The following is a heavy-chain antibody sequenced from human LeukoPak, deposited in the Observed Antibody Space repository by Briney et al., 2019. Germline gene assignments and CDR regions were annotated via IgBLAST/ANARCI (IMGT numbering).Heavy chain of an antibody. Sequence: ASVKVSCKASGYTFTGYYMHWVRQAPGQGLEWMGWINPNSGGTNYAQKFQGRVTMTRDTSISTAYMELSRLRSDDTAVYYCARVGSYCSGGSCYPHYYYMDVWGKGTTVTVSS. D-gene: IGHD2-15*01. V-gene: IGHV1-2*02. J-gene: IGHJ6*03. CDR1: GYTFTGYY. CDR2: INPNSGGT. CDR3: ARVGSYCSGGSCYPHYYYMDV.